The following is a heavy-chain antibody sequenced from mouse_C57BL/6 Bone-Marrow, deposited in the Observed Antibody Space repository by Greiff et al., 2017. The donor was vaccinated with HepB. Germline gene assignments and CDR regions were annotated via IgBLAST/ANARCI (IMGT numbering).Heavy chain of an antibody. CDR3: TTGGTTVVRYFDV. Sequence: EVQLQQSGAELVRPGASVKLSCTASGFNIKDYYMHWVKQRPEQGLEWIGRIDPEDGDTEYAPKFQGKATMTADTSSNTAYLQLSSLTSEDTAVYYCTTGGTTVVRYFDVWGTGTTVTVSS. CDR1: GFNIKDYY. CDR2: IDPEDGDT. V-gene: IGHV14-1*01. J-gene: IGHJ1*03. D-gene: IGHD1-1*01.